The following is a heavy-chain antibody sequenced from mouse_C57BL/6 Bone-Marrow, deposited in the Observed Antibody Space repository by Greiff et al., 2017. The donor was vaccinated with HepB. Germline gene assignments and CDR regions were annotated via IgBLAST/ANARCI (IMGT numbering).Heavy chain of an antibody. Sequence: VQLQQPGAELVKPGASVKMSCKASGYTFTSYWITWVKQKPGKGLEWIGDIYPGSGSTNYNEKFKSKATLTVDTSSSTAYMQLSSLTSEDSAVYYCARSNDYDGYWYFDVWGTGTTVTVSS. J-gene: IGHJ1*03. V-gene: IGHV1-55*01. CDR2: IYPGSGST. CDR3: ARSNDYDGYWYFDV. CDR1: GYTFTSYW. D-gene: IGHD2-4*01.